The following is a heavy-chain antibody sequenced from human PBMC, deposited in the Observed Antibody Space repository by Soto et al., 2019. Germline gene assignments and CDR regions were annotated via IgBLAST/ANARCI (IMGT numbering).Heavy chain of an antibody. V-gene: IGHV3-21*01. CDR3: ASEDVVVPAAIRRGYYYGMDV. CDR2: ITSRSSDI. Sequence: PGGSLRLSCAASGFTFSSYNMNWVRQAPGKGLEWVSSITSRSSDIYYADSVKGRFTISRDNAKNSVYLQMNSLRAEDTAVYYCASEDVVVPAAIRRGYYYGMDVWGQGTTVTVSS. CDR1: GFTFSSYN. J-gene: IGHJ6*02. D-gene: IGHD2-2*01.